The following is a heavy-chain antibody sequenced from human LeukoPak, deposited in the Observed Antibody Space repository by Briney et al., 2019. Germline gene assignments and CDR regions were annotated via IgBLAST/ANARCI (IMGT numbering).Heavy chain of an antibody. CDR2: IYYSGST. Sequence: SETLSLTCTVSGGSISSSSYYWGWIRQPPEKGLEWIGSIYYSGSTYYNPSLKSRVTISVDTSKNQFSLKLSSVTAADTAVYYCARQRVDCSSTSCYAGEVVYWGQGTLVTVSS. D-gene: IGHD2-2*01. CDR1: GGSISSSSYY. CDR3: ARQRVDCSSTSCYAGEVVY. J-gene: IGHJ4*02. V-gene: IGHV4-39*01.